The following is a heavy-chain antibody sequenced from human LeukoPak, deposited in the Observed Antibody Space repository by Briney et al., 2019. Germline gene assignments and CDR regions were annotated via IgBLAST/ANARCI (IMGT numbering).Heavy chain of an antibody. CDR1: GFTFSSYA. V-gene: IGHV3-30-3*01. J-gene: IGHJ4*02. CDR2: ISYDGSNK. D-gene: IGHD6-6*01. Sequence: HPGRSLRLSCAASGFTFSSYAMHWVRQAPGKGLEWVAVISYDGSNKYYADSVKGRFTTSRDNSKNTLYLQMNSLRAEDTAVYYCARDAAARPSYYFDYWGQGTLVTVSS. CDR3: ARDAAARPSYYFDY.